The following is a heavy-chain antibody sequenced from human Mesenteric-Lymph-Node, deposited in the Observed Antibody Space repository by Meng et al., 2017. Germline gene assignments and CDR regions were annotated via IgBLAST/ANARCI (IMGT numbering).Heavy chain of an antibody. V-gene: IGHV4-30-4*01. J-gene: IGHJ4*02. Sequence: QGQQEESGPGLVAPSQTLSLTCTVSGGSMSSGKCYWSWIRQPPGKGLEWIGYIHHSGSAYYNPSLKSRVSISVDTSKNQFSLNLNSMTAADTAVYYCASFDHIPRRNYFDYWGQGTLVTVSS. CDR2: IHHSGSA. CDR1: GGSMSSGKCY. CDR3: ASFDHIPRRNYFDY. D-gene: IGHD2-21*01.